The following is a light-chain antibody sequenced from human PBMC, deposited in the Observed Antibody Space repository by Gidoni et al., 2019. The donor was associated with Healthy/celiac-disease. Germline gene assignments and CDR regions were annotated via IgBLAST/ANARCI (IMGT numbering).Light chain of an antibody. Sequence: DIVMTQPPDSLAVSLGERATIICKSSQSVLYNSNNKNYLAWYQQKPGQPPKLLFYWASTRQAGVPDRFSGSGSGTDFTLSISSLQAEDVAVYYCQQHYDIPWTFGRGTRVELK. CDR3: QQHYDIPWT. V-gene: IGKV4-1*01. J-gene: IGKJ1*01. CDR1: QSVLYNSNNKNY. CDR2: WAS.